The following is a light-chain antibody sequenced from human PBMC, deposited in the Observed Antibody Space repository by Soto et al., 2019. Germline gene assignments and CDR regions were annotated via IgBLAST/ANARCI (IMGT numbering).Light chain of an antibody. V-gene: IGKV3D-15*01. Sequence: EIVMTQSPATLSVSPGDKATLSCRASQSVSSDLAWYQHKAGQAPRLLIYGASTRATGIPARFSGSGSGTEFTLTISSLQSEDFAVYYCQQYNYWPPITFGQGTRLEIK. CDR2: GAS. CDR1: QSVSSD. CDR3: QQYNYWPPIT. J-gene: IGKJ5*01.